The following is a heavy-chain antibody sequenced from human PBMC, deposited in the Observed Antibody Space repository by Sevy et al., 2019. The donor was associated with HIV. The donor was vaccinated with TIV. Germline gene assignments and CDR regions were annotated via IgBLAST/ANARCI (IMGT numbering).Heavy chain of an antibody. V-gene: IGHV1-3*01. J-gene: IGHJ4*02. Sequence: ASVKVSCKASGYTFIYHAMHWVRQAPGQGLEWMGWIDAGNDDTKYSQNFQGRVTITRDISASAHIFYMELTSLRSEVTAVYFCAREGAKWARYLDLWGQGTLVTVSS. CDR3: AREGAKWARYLDL. CDR2: IDAGNDDT. D-gene: IGHD1-26*01. CDR1: GYTFIYHA.